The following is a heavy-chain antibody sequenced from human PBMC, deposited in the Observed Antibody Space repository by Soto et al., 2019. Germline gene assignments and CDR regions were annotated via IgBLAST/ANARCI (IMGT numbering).Heavy chain of an antibody. D-gene: IGHD3-3*01. V-gene: IGHV4-59*01. CDR1: GGSIGSYY. CDR2: IYYSGST. CDR3: AREVRRITIFGVISNFDY. J-gene: IGHJ4*02. Sequence: SETLSLTCTVSGGSIGSYYWSWIRQPPGKGLEWIGYIYYSGSTNYNPSLKSRVTIAVDTSKNQFSLKLSSVTAADTAVYYCAREVRRITIFGVISNFDYWGQGTLVTVSS.